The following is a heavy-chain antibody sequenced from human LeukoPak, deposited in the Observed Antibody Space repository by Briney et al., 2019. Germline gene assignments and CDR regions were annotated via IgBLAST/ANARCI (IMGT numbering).Heavy chain of an antibody. CDR3: ARGGANWGSHLDY. V-gene: IGHV3-21*01. CDR2: ISSSSSYI. CDR1: GFTFSSYS. Sequence: GGSLRLSCAASGFTFSSYSMNWVRQAPGKGLEWVSSISSSSSYIYYADSVKGRFTISRDNAKNSLYLQMNSLRAEGTAVYYCARGGANWGSHLDYWGQGTLVTVSS. J-gene: IGHJ4*02. D-gene: IGHD7-27*01.